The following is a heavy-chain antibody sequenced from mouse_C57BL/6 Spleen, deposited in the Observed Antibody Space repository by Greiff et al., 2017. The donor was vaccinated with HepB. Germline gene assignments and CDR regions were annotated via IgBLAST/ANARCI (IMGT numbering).Heavy chain of an antibody. J-gene: IGHJ3*01. V-gene: IGHV1-81*01. CDR1: GYTFTSYG. Sequence: VQLQESGAELARPGASVKLSCKASGYTFTSYGISWVKQRTGQGLEWIGEIYPRSGNTYYNEKFKGKATLTADKSSSTAYMELRSLTSEDSAVYFCARSEGSRFAYWGQGTLVTVSA. CDR3: ARSEGSRFAY. CDR2: IYPRSGNT.